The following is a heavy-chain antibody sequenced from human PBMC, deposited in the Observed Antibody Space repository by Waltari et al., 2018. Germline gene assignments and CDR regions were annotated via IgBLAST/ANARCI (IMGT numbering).Heavy chain of an antibody. CDR3: ARLGITMTPDY. J-gene: IGHJ4*02. V-gene: IGHV1-46*01. Sequence: QVQLVQSGAELKKPGAAVNLSCKESGYTFTRYYIQGVRQAPGQGLEWMGVMNSGGDTTIYAQKFQGRVTMTRDTSTSTVYMELSSLRSEDTAVYYCARLGITMTPDYWGQGTLVTVSS. CDR2: MNSGGDTT. CDR1: GYTFTRYY.